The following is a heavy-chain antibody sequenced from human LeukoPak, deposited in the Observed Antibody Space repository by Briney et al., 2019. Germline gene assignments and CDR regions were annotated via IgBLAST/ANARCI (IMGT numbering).Heavy chain of an antibody. CDR1: GFTFSRYW. D-gene: IGHD3-3*01. V-gene: IGHV3-7*03. CDR2: IKQDGSET. CDR3: ARIRFSTKGDDY. Sequence: GGSLRLPCAASGFTFSRYWMSWVRQAPRKGLEWVANIKQDGSETYYVDSVKGRFTISRDNSKNTLYLQMNSLRAEDTAVYYCARIRFSTKGDDYWGQGTLVTVSS. J-gene: IGHJ4*02.